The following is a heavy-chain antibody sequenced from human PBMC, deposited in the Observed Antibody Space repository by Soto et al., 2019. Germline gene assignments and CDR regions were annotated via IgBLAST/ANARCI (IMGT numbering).Heavy chain of an antibody. J-gene: IGHJ6*02. CDR2: ITSSSSSI. D-gene: IGHD2-8*01. V-gene: IGHV3-21*01. CDR3: ARRGGTNYYYYYGMDV. Sequence: GGSLRLSCAASGFTFSGYSMNWVRQAPGKGLEWVSSITSSSSSIYYADSVKGRFTISRDNAKNSLYLQMNSLRAEDTAVYYCARRGGTNYYYYYGMDVWGQGTTVTGSS. CDR1: GFTFSGYS.